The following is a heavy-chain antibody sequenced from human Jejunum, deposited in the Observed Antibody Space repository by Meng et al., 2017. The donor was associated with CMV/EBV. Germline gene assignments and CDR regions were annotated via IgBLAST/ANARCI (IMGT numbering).Heavy chain of an antibody. V-gene: IGHV3-23*01. CDR3: AKESGQYQMLSYYGLDV. D-gene: IGHD2-2*01. CDR1: FNTSA. Sequence: FNTSAMTWVRQAPGKGLEWVSVISGSGGDSNYADSVKGRFTISRDNSKNTLYLQMNSLRAEDTAIYYCAKESGQYQMLSYYGLDVWGQGTTVTVSS. CDR2: ISGSGGDS. J-gene: IGHJ6*02.